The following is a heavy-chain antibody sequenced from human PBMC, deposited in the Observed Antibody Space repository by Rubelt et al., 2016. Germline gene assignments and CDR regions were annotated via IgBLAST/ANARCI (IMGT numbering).Heavy chain of an antibody. CDR3: ARGSGGYCSSTSCYASYYYYYYGMDV. Sequence: GTLSLTCAVSGGSISSSNWWSWVRQPPGKGLEWIGEIYHSGSTNYNPSLKSRVTISVDTSKDQFSLKLSSVTAADTAVYYCARGSGGYCSSTSCYASYYYYYYGMDVWGQGTTVTVSS. D-gene: IGHD2-2*01. CDR1: GGSISSSNW. J-gene: IGHJ6*02. CDR2: IYHSGST. V-gene: IGHV4-4*02.